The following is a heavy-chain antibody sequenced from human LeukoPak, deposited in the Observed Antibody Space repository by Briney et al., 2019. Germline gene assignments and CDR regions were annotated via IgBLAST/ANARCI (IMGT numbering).Heavy chain of an antibody. CDR2: IYPADSDT. CDR1: GYRFTSYW. Sequence: GESPKISCKNSGYRFTSYWIGWVRQMPGKGLEWMGIIYPADSDTRYSPSFQGQVTISADKSISTTYLQWSSLEASDTAMYYCARLFRGSEHYLDYWGQGTLVTVSS. D-gene: IGHD3-3*01. J-gene: IGHJ4*02. CDR3: ARLFRGSEHYLDY. V-gene: IGHV5-51*01.